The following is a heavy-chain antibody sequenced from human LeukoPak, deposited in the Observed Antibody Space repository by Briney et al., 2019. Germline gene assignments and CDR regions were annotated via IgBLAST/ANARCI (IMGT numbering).Heavy chain of an antibody. V-gene: IGHV1-46*01. Sequence: GASVKDSCKASGYTFTSYYMHWVRQAPGQGLEWMGIINPSGGSTSYAQKFQGRVTMTRDTSTSTVYMELSSLRSEDTAVYYCARDRVAVAGSSEYYGMDVWGQGTTVTVSS. CDR1: GYTFTSYY. J-gene: IGHJ6*02. CDR2: INPSGGST. CDR3: ARDRVAVAGSSEYYGMDV. D-gene: IGHD6-19*01.